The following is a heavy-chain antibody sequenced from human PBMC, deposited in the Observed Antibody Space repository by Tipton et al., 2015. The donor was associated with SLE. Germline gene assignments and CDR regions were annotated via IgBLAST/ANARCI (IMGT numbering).Heavy chain of an antibody. J-gene: IGHJ6*03. CDR3: ARVLMGFGEPRAPTRGYYYYMDV. CDR2: IYYSGST. CDR1: GGSISSYY. V-gene: IGHV4-59*01. D-gene: IGHD3-10*01. Sequence: TLSLTCTVSGGSISSYYWSWIRQPPGKGLEWIGYIYYSGSTNYNPSLKSRVTISVDTSKNQFSLKLSSVTAADTAVYYCARVLMGFGEPRAPTRGYYYYMDVWGKGTTVTVSS.